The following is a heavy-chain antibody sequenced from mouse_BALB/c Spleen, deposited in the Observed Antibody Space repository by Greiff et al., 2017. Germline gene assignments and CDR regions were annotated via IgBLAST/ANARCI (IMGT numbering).Heavy chain of an antibody. CDR3: ARAGDFTTATVFAY. CDR1: GYSINSGYY. V-gene: IGHV3-6*02. Sequence: EVKLMESGPGLVKPSQSLSLTCSVTGYSINSGYYWNWIRQFPGNKLEWMGYISYDGSNNYNPSLKNRISITRDTSKNQFFLKLNSVTTEDTATYYCARAGDFTTATVFAYWGQGTLVTVSA. J-gene: IGHJ3*01. CDR2: ISYDGSN. D-gene: IGHD1-2*01.